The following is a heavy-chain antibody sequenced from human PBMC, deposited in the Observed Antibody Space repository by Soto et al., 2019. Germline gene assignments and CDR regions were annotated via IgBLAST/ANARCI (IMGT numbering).Heavy chain of an antibody. CDR3: ARAPWLGNAYFDL. V-gene: IGHV1-69*02. J-gene: IGHJ2*01. D-gene: IGHD5-12*01. Sequence: QVQLVQSGAEVKKPGSSVKVSCKASGGTFSSYTISWVRQAPGQGLEWMGRIIPILGIANYAQKFQGRVTITADKSTSTADMELSSLRSEDAAVYYCARAPWLGNAYFDLWGRGTLVTVSS. CDR2: IIPILGIA. CDR1: GGTFSSYT.